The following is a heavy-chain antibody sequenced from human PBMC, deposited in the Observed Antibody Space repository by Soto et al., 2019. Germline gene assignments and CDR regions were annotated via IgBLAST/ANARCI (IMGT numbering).Heavy chain of an antibody. D-gene: IGHD6-13*01. J-gene: IGHJ6*03. CDR1: GYTFTSYD. CDR2: MNPNSGNT. V-gene: IGHV1-8*01. CDR3: ARGLKAAAGYYYYYYMDV. Sequence: GASVKVSCKASGYTFTSYDINWVRQATGQGLEWMGWMNPNSGNTGYAQKFQGRVTMTRNTSISTAYMELSSLRSEDTAVYYCARGLKAAAGYYYYYYMDVWGKGTTVTVSS.